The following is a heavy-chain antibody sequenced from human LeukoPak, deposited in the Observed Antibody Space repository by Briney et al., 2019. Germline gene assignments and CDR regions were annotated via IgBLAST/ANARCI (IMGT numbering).Heavy chain of an antibody. CDR1: GFTFSSYA. J-gene: IGHJ6*03. D-gene: IGHD1-1*01. Sequence: GGSLRLSCAASGFTFSSYAMSWVRQAPGKGLEWVSAISGSGGSTYYADSVKGRFTIPRDNSKNTLYLQMNSLRAEDTAVYYCAKGTGYYYYYYMDVWGKGTTVTVSS. V-gene: IGHV3-23*01. CDR2: ISGSGGST. CDR3: AKGTGYYYYYYMDV.